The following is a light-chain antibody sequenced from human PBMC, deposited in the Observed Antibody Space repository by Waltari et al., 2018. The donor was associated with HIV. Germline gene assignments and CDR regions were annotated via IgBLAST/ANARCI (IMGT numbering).Light chain of an antibody. Sequence: QSALTQPASVSGSPGQSITISCTGTSSAVGSYNLVSWYQQHPGKAPKLMIYEVTNRPSGVSNRFSGSKSGNTASLTISGLQAEDEADYYCCSYSGTSTLVFGGGTKLTVL. CDR2: EVT. CDR3: CSYSGTSTLV. V-gene: IGLV2-23*02. CDR1: SSAVGSYNL. J-gene: IGLJ2*01.